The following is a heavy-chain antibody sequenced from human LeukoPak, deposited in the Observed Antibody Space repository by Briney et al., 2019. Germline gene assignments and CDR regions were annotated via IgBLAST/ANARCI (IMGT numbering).Heavy chain of an antibody. V-gene: IGHV1-18*04. CDR3: ARVREVWGVIGPWFDP. D-gene: IGHD3-10*01. J-gene: IGHJ5*02. CDR2: IHIYRGNT. Sequence: ASVKVSCKASGYTFTGYYMHWVRQAPGQGLEWMGWIHIYRGNTNYAQKFQGRVTMTTDTSTSTVYMEVRGLRSDDTAMYYCARVREVWGVIGPWFDPWGQGTLVTVSS. CDR1: GYTFTGYY.